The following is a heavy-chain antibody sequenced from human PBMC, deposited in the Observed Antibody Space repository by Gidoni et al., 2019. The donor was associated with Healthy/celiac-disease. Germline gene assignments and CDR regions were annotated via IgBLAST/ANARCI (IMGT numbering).Heavy chain of an antibody. V-gene: IGHV3-74*01. D-gene: IGHD2-15*01. CDR2: INSDGSST. Sequence: EVQLVESGGGLVRPGGSLRLSRAASGFTFRSSWMHWVRQAPGKGLVWVSRINSDGSSTSYADSVKGRFTISRDNAKNTLYLQMNSLRAEDTAVYYCSVVTGLGSFDYWGQGTLVTVSS. J-gene: IGHJ4*02. CDR1: GFTFRSSW. CDR3: SVVTGLGSFDY.